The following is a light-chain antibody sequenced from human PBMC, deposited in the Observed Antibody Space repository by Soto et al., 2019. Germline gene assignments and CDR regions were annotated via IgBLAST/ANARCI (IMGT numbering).Light chain of an antibody. CDR2: DAS. Sequence: EIVLTQSPATLSLSPGERATLSCRASQSVSSYLAWYQQKPGQAPRLLIYDASNRATGIPARFSGSGSGTDFTLTSTSLEPEDCAVYYCQQSYNGPFTFGPGTKVDL. J-gene: IGKJ3*01. CDR1: QSVSSY. V-gene: IGKV3-11*01. CDR3: QQSYNGPFT.